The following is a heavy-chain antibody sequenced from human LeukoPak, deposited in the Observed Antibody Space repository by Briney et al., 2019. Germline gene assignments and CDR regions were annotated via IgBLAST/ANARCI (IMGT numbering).Heavy chain of an antibody. V-gene: IGHV4-59*01. D-gene: IGHD3-9*01. CDR3: ARPKKTGYCFDS. CDR2: IFYSGST. J-gene: IGHJ4*02. Sequence: SETLSLTCTVSGGSISRYYWSWIRQPPGKGLEWIGSIFYSGSTYYNPSLKSRVTISVDTSQNQFSLKLSSVTAADTAVYYCARPKKTGYCFDSWGQGALVTVSS. CDR1: GGSISRYY.